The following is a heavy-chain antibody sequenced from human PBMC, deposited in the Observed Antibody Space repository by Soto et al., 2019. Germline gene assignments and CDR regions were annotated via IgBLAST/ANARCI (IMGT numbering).Heavy chain of an antibody. V-gene: IGHV3-21*01. CDR2: ISSGSTYI. Sequence: GGSLRLSCAASKFSFSNYNMHWVRQAPGKGLEWVSSISSGSTYIYYADSVKGRFTISRDNAKNSLYLQMNSLRAEDTAVYYCASLVGAVDWGQGTLVTVSS. J-gene: IGHJ4*02. CDR3: ASLVGAVD. CDR1: KFSFSNYN. D-gene: IGHD1-26*01.